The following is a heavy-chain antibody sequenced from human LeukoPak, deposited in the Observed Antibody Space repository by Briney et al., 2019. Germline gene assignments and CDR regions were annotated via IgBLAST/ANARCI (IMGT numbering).Heavy chain of an antibody. Sequence: ASVKVSCKASGGTFSSYAISWVRQAPGQGLEWMGWISAYNGNTNYAQKLQGRVTMTTDTSTSTAYMELRSLRSDDTAVYYCARDVEQQLVYYYYYYMDVWGKGTTVTVSS. D-gene: IGHD6-13*01. CDR1: GGTFSSYA. J-gene: IGHJ6*03. CDR3: ARDVEQQLVYYYYYYMDV. CDR2: ISAYNGNT. V-gene: IGHV1-18*01.